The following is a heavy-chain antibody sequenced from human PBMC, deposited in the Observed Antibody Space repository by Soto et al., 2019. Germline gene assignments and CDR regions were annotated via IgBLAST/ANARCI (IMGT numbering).Heavy chain of an antibody. V-gene: IGHV3-7*03. CDR1: GFTFSSYW. J-gene: IGHJ4*02. CDR3: AREGSGWEFDY. CDR2: IKQDGSEK. Sequence: GSLRLSCAASGFTFSSYWMSWVRQAPGKGLEWVANIKQDGSEKYYVDSVKGRFTISRDNAKNSLYLHMNSLRAEDTAVYYCAREGSGWEFDYWGQGTLVTVSS. D-gene: IGHD6-19*01.